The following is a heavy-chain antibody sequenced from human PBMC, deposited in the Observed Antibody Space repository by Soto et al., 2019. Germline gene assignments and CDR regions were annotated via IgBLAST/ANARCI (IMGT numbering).Heavy chain of an antibody. CDR1: GFTLSTYW. V-gene: IGHV3-74*01. CDR3: ARGGAVRTTSVYFDY. CDR2: INTDGSST. J-gene: IGHJ4*02. D-gene: IGHD4-17*01. Sequence: PGGSLRLSCAASGFTLSTYWMHWVRQVPGKGLVWVSRINTDGSSTNYADSVKGRFTISRDNAKNTLYLQMNSLRADDTALYYCARGGAVRTTSVYFDYWGQGTLVTVSS.